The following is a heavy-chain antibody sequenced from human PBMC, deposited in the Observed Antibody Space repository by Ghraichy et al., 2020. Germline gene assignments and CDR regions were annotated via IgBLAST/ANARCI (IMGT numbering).Heavy chain of an antibody. CDR2: IYHSGST. D-gene: IGHD2-15*01. CDR1: GGSISSGGYS. V-gene: IGHV4-30-2*01. Sequence: SETLSLTCAVSGGSISSGGYSWSWIRQPPGKGLEWIGYIYHSGSTYYNPSLKSRVTISVDRSKNQFSLKLSSVTAADTAVYYCARGRYCSGGSCYTDNWFDPWGQGTLVTVSS. CDR3: ARGRYCSGGSCYTDNWFDP. J-gene: IGHJ5*02.